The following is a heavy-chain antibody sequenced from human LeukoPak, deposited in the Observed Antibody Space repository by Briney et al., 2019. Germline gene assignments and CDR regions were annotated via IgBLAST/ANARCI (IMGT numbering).Heavy chain of an antibody. D-gene: IGHD4-17*01. CDR1: GGSISNYY. Sequence: PSETLSLTCTVSGGSISNYYWAWIRQPVGRELEWIGRVSSSGSSNYNPSLESRVTISLDASKKQFSLKLSSVTAADTAVYYCARDGGDGDYEYWFDPWGQGTLVTVSS. J-gene: IGHJ5*02. CDR2: VSSSGSS. V-gene: IGHV4-4*07. CDR3: ARDGGDGDYEYWFDP.